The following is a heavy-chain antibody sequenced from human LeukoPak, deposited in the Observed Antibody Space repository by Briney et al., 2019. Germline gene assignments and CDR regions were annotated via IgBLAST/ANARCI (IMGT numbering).Heavy chain of an antibody. V-gene: IGHV3-21*01. CDR2: ISSSSSYI. CDR1: GFTFSSYS. Sequence: GGSLRLSCAASGFTFSSYSMNWVRQAPGKGLEWLSSISSSSSYIYYADSVRGRFTISRDNAKNSLYLQMNSLRAEDTAVYYCAREGYSGYDKAIYFDYWGQGTLVTVSS. CDR3: AREGYSGYDKAIYFDY. D-gene: IGHD5-12*01. J-gene: IGHJ4*02.